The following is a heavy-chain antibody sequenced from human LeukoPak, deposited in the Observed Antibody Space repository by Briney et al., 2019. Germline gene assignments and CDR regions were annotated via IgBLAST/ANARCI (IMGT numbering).Heavy chain of an antibody. V-gene: IGHV4-34*01. D-gene: IGHD1-26*01. CDR3: ARVGGSYDDVDY. J-gene: IGHJ4*02. CDR2: INHSGST. Sequence: SETLSLTCAVSGGSFGSHYWSWIRQPPGKGLEWIGEINHSGSTNYNPSLKSRVTMPVDTSKNQFSLRLSSVTAADTAVYYCARVGGSYDDVDYWGQGTRVTVSS. CDR1: GGSFGSHY.